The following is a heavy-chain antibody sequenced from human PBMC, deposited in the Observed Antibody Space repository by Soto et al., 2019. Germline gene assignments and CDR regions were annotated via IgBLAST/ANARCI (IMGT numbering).Heavy chain of an antibody. V-gene: IGHV4-31*11. Sequence: KPSETLSLTCAVSGDSISNGGYCWSWIRQLPGKGLEWIGYICYIGSTYYNPSLKSRVTISEDTSKDQFSLKLSSVTAADTAVYYCARVHFGIVVLQHHYFDYFGQGPLVTVSS. J-gene: IGHJ4*02. CDR1: GDSISNGGYC. CDR3: ARVHFGIVVLQHHYFDY. D-gene: IGHD3-22*01. CDR2: ICYIGST.